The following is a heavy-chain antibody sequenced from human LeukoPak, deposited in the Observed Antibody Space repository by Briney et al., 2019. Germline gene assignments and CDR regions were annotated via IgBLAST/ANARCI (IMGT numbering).Heavy chain of an antibody. CDR2: VSGSGDRM. CDR1: GFIFSNYG. V-gene: IGHV3-23*01. CDR3: AKAAAAPGFDF. Sequence: GGSLRLSCAASGFIFSNYGMNWVRQAPGKGLEWVATVSGSGDRMYHADSVKGRFTISRDNSKNTIYLQMNSLRAEDTALYYCAKAAAAPGFDFWGQGTLVTVSS. D-gene: IGHD6-13*01. J-gene: IGHJ4*02.